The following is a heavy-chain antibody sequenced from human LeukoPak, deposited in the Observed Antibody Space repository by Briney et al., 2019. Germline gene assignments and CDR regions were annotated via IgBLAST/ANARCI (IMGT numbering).Heavy chain of an antibody. D-gene: IGHD2-2*01. Sequence: GGSLRLSCAASGFTFDDYTMHWVRHAPGKGLEWVSLISWDGGSTYYADSVKGRFTISRDNSKNSLYLQMNSLRAEDTAVYHCARGAGYCSSTNCHLWFDYWGQGTLVTVSS. CDR2: ISWDGGST. CDR1: GFTFDDYT. J-gene: IGHJ4*02. V-gene: IGHV3-43*01. CDR3: ARGAGYCSSTNCHLWFDY.